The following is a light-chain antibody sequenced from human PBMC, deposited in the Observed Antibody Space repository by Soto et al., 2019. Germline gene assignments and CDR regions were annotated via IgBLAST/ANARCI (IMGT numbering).Light chain of an antibody. CDR3: LHHGSSLWT. CDR2: SVS. CDR1: QSVSNF. V-gene: IGKV3-20*01. J-gene: IGKJ1*01. Sequence: EIVLTQSPATLSSSARERAALTCRASQSVSNFLAWYQHKPGQTPRLLIYSVSSRATGIPDRFSGSGSGTDFTLTISRLEPEDFAMYYCLHHGSSLWTFGQGTKVDI.